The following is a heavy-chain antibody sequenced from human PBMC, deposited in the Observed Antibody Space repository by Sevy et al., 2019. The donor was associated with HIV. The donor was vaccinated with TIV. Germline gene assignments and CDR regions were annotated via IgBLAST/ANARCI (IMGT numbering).Heavy chain of an antibody. CDR3: AKPTNWNYRVY. J-gene: IGHJ4*02. V-gene: IGHV3-23*01. Sequence: GGSLRLSCAASGFIFNSYAMSWVRQAPGKGLEWVAGISGSGGSTYYADSVKGRVTISRDNFRRMMDLQMNSLRAEDTAVYYCAKPTNWNYRVYWGQGTLVTVSS. CDR2: ISGSGGST. CDR1: GFIFNSYA. D-gene: IGHD1-7*01.